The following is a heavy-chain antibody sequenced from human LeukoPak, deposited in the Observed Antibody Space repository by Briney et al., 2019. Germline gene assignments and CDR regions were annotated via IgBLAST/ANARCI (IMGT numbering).Heavy chain of an antibody. D-gene: IGHD6-13*01. CDR1: GFTLRSYS. CDR2: ISSSSCYI. J-gene: IGHJ4*02. V-gene: IGHV3-21*01. Sequence: GGSLRLSCAVSGFTLRSYSMNWVRRAAGKGREWVSSISSSSCYIYYADSVKGRFTISRDNAKRSLYMQVNSLRAEDTAVYYCARPIAAAGYWGQGTLVTVSS. CDR3: ARPIAAAGY.